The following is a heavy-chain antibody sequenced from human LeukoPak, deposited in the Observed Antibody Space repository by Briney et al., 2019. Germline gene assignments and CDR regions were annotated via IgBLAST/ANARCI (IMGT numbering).Heavy chain of an antibody. CDR3: VKDQNYYGWFDP. V-gene: IGHV3-64D*06. Sequence: GGSLRLSCSASGYTFSTYAMHWVRQAPGKGLEYVSAISSNGGSTYYADSVKGRFTISRDNSKNTLYLQMSSLRAEDTAVYYCVKDQNYYGWFDPWGQGTLVTVSS. CDR2: ISSNGGST. D-gene: IGHD3-10*01. J-gene: IGHJ5*02. CDR1: GYTFSTYA.